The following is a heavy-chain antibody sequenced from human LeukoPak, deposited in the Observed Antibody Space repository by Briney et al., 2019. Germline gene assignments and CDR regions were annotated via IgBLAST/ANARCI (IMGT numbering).Heavy chain of an antibody. V-gene: IGHV1-18*01. CDR1: XYSFXNXX. CDR2: ISTYNGDT. J-gene: IGHJ4*02. CDR3: ARDPSNSSGWRTFFDY. Sequence: VXVSCXXXXYSFXNXXVSWMRPAXGQGVERMGWISTYNGDTNYAQKLQGRGTITTETSTSTAYMELRSLGSDDTAVYYCARDPSNSSGWRTFFDYWGQGTLVTVSS. D-gene: IGHD6-19*01.